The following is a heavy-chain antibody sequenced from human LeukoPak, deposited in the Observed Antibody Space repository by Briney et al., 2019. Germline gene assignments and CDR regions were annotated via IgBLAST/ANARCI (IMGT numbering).Heavy chain of an antibody. Sequence: INPNSGGTNYAQKFQGRVTMTRDTSISTAYMELSRLRSDDTAVYYCATLYSYGYYWVDYWGQGTLVTVSS. J-gene: IGHJ4*02. CDR3: ATLYSYGYYWVDY. D-gene: IGHD5-18*01. CDR2: INPNSGGT. V-gene: IGHV1-2*02.